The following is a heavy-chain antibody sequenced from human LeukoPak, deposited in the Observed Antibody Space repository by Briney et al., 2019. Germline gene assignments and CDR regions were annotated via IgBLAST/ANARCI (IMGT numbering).Heavy chain of an antibody. V-gene: IGHV3-33*08. CDR2: IWYDGSKK. CDR3: ARAEGGSNLDH. J-gene: IGHJ4*02. Sequence: TGGSLRLSCAGSGFAFSGTWLNWVRQAPGKGLEWVAVIWYDGSKKYYADSVKGRFTISRDTSTNTLYLQMNDLRAEDTAVYYCARAEGGSNLDHWGQGTLVTVSS. D-gene: IGHD1-26*01. CDR1: GFAFSGTW.